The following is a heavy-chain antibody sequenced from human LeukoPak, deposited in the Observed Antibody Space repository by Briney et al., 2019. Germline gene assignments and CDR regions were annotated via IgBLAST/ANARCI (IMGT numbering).Heavy chain of an antibody. CDR1: GFTFSRYW. J-gene: IGHJ3*02. Sequence: GGSLRLSCVAAGFTFSRYWMAWVRQAPGKGLEWVANIKQEGNEKYYVDSVKGRFTISRDNAKNSLYLQMNSLRAEDTAMYYCERAQWLQSDAFDIWGQGTVVTVSS. D-gene: IGHD6-19*01. CDR2: IKQEGNEK. V-gene: IGHV3-7*01. CDR3: ERAQWLQSDAFDI.